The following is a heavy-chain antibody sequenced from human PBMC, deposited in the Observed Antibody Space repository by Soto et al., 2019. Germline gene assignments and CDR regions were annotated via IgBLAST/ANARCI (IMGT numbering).Heavy chain of an antibody. D-gene: IGHD6-13*01. CDR3: ARVLRVAARTYYFDY. CDR2: IYYSGST. J-gene: IGHJ4*02. CDR1: GDSISSGGYY. Sequence: QVQLQESGPGLVKPSQTLSLTCTVSGDSISSGGYYWSWIRQHPGKGLEWIGYIYYSGSTYYNPSLKSRVTISVDTSKNQFSLKLSSVTAADTAVYYCARVLRVAARTYYFDYWGQGTLVTVSS. V-gene: IGHV4-31*03.